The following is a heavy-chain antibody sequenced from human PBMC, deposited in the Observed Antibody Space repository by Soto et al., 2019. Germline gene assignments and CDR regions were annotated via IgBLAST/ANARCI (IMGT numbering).Heavy chain of an antibody. CDR3: AREQGGLTPIRGDVYY. D-gene: IGHD3-10*01. CDR2: SRRTMSGATT. V-gene: IGHV3-49*03. Sequence: EVELLESGGDVVEPGRSLRLSWIASGFTFSAYSMAWFRQAPGTGLEWVGFSRRTMSGATTENAASVQCRFIISRDDSSNILYLQMSRLKPEDTAVYYCAREQGGLTPIRGDVYYWGQGKLFTVSS. CDR1: GFTFSAYS. J-gene: IGHJ4*02.